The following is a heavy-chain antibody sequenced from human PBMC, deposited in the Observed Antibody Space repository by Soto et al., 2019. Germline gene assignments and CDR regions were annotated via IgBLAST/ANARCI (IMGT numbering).Heavy chain of an antibody. Sequence: PSETLSLTCTVSGGSISSYYWSWIRQPPGKGLEWIGYIHYTGSTDYNPSLKSRVTISVDASKNQFSLKLSSVTAADTAVYYCARHFCSGSGCYYFDYWGQGTLVPSPQ. D-gene: IGHD2-15*01. V-gene: IGHV4-59*08. CDR2: IHYTGST. J-gene: IGHJ4*02. CDR3: ARHFCSGSGCYYFDY. CDR1: GGSISSYY.